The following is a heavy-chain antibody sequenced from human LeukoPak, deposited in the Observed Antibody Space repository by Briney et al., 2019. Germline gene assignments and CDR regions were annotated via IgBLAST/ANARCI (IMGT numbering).Heavy chain of an antibody. CDR1: GFSFSTYA. Sequence: GGSLRLSCAASGFSFSTYAMSWVRQAPGKGLEWVSAISGSGDNNDNTYYADSVKGQFTISRDNSKNTLYLQMSSLRAEDAAVYYCARSGSTSWYLDYWGQGTLVTVSS. J-gene: IGHJ4*02. CDR3: ARSGSTSWYLDY. CDR2: ISGSGDNNDNT. V-gene: IGHV3-23*01. D-gene: IGHD6-13*01.